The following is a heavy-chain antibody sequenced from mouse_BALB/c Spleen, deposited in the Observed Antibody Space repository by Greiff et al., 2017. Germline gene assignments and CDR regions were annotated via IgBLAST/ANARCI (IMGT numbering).Heavy chain of an antibody. CDR1: GFSLTSYG. CDR3: ARNHRYDWFAY. Sequence: VQLQQSGPGLVQPSQSLSITCTVSGFSLTSYGVHWVRQSPGKGLEWLGVIWSGGSTDYNAAFISRLSISKDNSKSQVFFKMNSLQANDTAIYYCARNHRYDWFAYWGQGTLVTVSA. V-gene: IGHV2-2*02. J-gene: IGHJ3*01. D-gene: IGHD2-14*01. CDR2: IWSGGST.